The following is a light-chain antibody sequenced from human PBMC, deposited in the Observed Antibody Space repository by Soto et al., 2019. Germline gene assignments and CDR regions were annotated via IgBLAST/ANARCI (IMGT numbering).Light chain of an antibody. CDR2: DVS. CDR3: CSYAGSYTLYV. J-gene: IGLJ1*01. V-gene: IGLV2-11*01. CDR1: SSDVGGHNY. Sequence: QSVLTQPRSVSGSPGQSVSISCTGTSSDVGGHNYVSWYQQHPGKAPKLMIYDVSQRPSGVPDRLSGSKSGNTASLTISGLQAEDEADYYCCSYAGSYTLYVFGTGTKLTVL.